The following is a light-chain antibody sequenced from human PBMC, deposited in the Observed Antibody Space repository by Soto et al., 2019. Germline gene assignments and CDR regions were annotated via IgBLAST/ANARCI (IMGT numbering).Light chain of an antibody. CDR3: QHDSTSSYT. CDR1: QSVSSSY. CDR2: GAS. J-gene: IGKJ2*01. V-gene: IGKV3-20*01. Sequence: EIVLTQSPGTLSLSPGERATLSCRASQSVSSSYIIWYQQKPGQAPRLLMYGASTRATGIPDRFSGSGSGTDFTLTISGLESDDFAVYYCQHDSTSSYTFGQGTRLEIK.